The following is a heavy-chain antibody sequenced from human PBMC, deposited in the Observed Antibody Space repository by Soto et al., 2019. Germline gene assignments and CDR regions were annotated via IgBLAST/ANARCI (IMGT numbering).Heavy chain of an antibody. D-gene: IGHD3-10*01. CDR2: INPSGGST. Sequence: ASVKVSCKASGYTFTTYYMHWVRQAPGQGLEWMGIINPSGGSTSYAQQFQGRVTMTTDTSTSTVYMELNSLRDGDTAVYYCARGFSAGKGSPPDYWGQGTLVTVSS. CDR1: GYTFTTYY. CDR3: ARGFSAGKGSPPDY. V-gene: IGHV1-46*01. J-gene: IGHJ4*02.